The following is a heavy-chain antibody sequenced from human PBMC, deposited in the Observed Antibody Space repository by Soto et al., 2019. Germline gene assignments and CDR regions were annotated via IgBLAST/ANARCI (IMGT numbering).Heavy chain of an antibody. V-gene: IGHV3-53*01. D-gene: IGHD1-26*01. J-gene: IGHJ5*02. Sequence: PGGSLRLSCAASGFIVSNSYMSWVRQAPGKGLEWVSILYSGGTTYYADSVKGRFTFSRDNAANTVFLQMNNLRVEDKAVYYCVRDRGGSYWLDPWGQGTLVTVSS. CDR2: LYSGGTT. CDR3: VRDRGGSYWLDP. CDR1: GFIVSNSY.